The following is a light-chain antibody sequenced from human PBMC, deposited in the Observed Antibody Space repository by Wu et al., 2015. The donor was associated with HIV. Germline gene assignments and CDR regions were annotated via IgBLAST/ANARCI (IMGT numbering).Light chain of an antibody. CDR2: GAS. J-gene: IGKJ1*01. V-gene: IGKV3-15*01. CDR3: QQYNSYSGT. CDR1: QSVRSN. Sequence: MVMTQSPATLSVSPGERATLSCRASQSVRSNLAWHQQKPGQAPRLLIYGASTRATGIPARFSGSGSGTDFTLTISSLQPDDFATYYCQQYNSYSGTFGQGTKVEIK.